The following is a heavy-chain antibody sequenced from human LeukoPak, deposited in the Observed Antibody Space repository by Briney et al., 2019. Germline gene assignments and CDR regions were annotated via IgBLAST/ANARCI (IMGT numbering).Heavy chain of an antibody. CDR2: IYTSGST. CDR1: GGSISSYY. J-gene: IGHJ5*02. V-gene: IGHV4-4*07. CDR3: ARLXSAAGXXWXDP. D-gene: IGHD6-13*01. Sequence: PSETLSLTCTVSGGSISSYYWSWIRQPAGKGLEWIGRIYTSGSTNYNPSLKSRVTMSVDTSKNQFSLKLGSVTAADTAVYYCARLXSAAGXXWXDPXGXXTLVTVSS.